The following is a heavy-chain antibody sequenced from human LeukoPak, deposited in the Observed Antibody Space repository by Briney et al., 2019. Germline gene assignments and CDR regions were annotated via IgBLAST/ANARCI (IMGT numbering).Heavy chain of an antibody. CDR2: IYYSAST. CDR3: ARGGSSSSWPFYY. D-gene: IGHD6-13*01. Sequence: SETLSLTCTVSGGSVSSGSYYWSWIRQPPGKGLEWIGYIYYSASTNYNPSLKSRVTISVDTSNNQFSLKLSSVTAADTAVYYCARGGSSSSWPFYYWGQGTLVTVSS. V-gene: IGHV4-61*01. CDR1: GGSVSSGSYY. J-gene: IGHJ4*02.